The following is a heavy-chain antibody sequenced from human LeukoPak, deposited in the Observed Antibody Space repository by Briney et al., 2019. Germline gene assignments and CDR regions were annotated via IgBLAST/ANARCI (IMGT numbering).Heavy chain of an antibody. V-gene: IGHV5-51*01. CDR3: ARLRWPRVGRSSFDY. CDR2: VNPDDSDT. D-gene: IGHD4-23*01. CDR1: GYSFTSHW. Sequence: GESLKISCKGSGYSFTSHWIGWVRQMPGKGLEWMGIVNPDDSDTIYSPSFQGQVTISADESITTAYLQWSSLKASDTAMYYCARLRWPRVGRSSFDYWGQGALVTVSS. J-gene: IGHJ4*02.